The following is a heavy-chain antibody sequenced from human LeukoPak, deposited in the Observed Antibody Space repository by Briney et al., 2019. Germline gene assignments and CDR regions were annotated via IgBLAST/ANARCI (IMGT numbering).Heavy chain of an antibody. CDR1: GYTFTSYY. CDR2: ISAYNGNT. J-gene: IGHJ4*02. Sequence: ASVKVSCKASGYTFTSYYMHWVRQAPGQGLEWMGWISAYNGNTNYAQKFQGRVTMTRNTSISTAYMELSSLRSEDTAVYYCATPLIVEEAPWGQGTLVTVSS. V-gene: IGHV1-8*02. D-gene: IGHD3-22*01. CDR3: ATPLIVEEAP.